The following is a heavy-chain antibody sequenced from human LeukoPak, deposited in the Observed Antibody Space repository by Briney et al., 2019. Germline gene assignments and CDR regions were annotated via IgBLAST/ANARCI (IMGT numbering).Heavy chain of an antibody. Sequence: GESLKISCKGSGYSFTSYWIGWVRQMPGKGLEWMGTIWPGDSDTRYSPSFQGQVTISADKSISTAYLQWSSLRASDTAIYYCARPEGDDYTGGFDYWGQGTLVTVSS. V-gene: IGHV5-51*01. D-gene: IGHD3-16*01. CDR1: GYSFTSYW. CDR2: IWPGDSDT. CDR3: ARPEGDDYTGGFDY. J-gene: IGHJ4*02.